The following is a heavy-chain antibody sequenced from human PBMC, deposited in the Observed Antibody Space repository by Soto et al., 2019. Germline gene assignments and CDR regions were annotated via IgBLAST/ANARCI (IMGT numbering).Heavy chain of an antibody. J-gene: IGHJ3*02. D-gene: IGHD6-13*01. CDR2: INHSGST. V-gene: IGHV4-34*01. Sequence: PSETLSLTCAVHGESSSGHYWSWIRQPPGKGLEWIGEINHSGSTNYNPSLKSRVTISVDTSKNQFSLKLSSVTAADTAVYYCARGWAAAGTSRAFDIWGQGTMVTVSS. CDR1: GESSSGHY. CDR3: ARGWAAAGTSRAFDI.